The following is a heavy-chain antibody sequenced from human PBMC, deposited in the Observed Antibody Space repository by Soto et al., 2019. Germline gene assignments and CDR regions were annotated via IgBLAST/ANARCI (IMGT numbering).Heavy chain of an antibody. Sequence: ESGGGLVQPGGSLRLSCAASGFTFSSYWMSWVRQAPGKGLEWVANIKQDGSEKYYVDSVKGRFTISRDNAKNSLYLQMNSLRAEDTAVYYCARDLEIVATPFDYWGQGTLVTVSS. V-gene: IGHV3-7*05. CDR1: GFTFSSYW. CDR3: ARDLEIVATPFDY. J-gene: IGHJ4*02. D-gene: IGHD5-12*01. CDR2: IKQDGSEK.